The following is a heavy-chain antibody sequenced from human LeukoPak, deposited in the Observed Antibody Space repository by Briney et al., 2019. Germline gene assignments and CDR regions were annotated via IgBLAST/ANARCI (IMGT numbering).Heavy chain of an antibody. J-gene: IGHJ4*02. D-gene: IGHD5-18*01. CDR1: GYTFTNNY. CDR2: IIPIFGTA. V-gene: IGHV1-69*13. CDR3: ARGKTMVTNYFDY. Sequence: ASVKVSCKASGYTFTNNYLHWVRQAPGQGLEWMGGIIPIFGTANYAQKFQGRVTITADESTSTAYMELSSLRSEDTAVYYCARGKTMVTNYFDYWGQGTLVTVSS.